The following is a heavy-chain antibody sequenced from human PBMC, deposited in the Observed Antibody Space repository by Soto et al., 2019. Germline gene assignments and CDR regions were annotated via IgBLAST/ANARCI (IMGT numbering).Heavy chain of an antibody. J-gene: IGHJ3*02. CDR2: IKSKTDGGTT. CDR3: TTESDYYDSSAPRAFDI. D-gene: IGHD3-22*01. Sequence: GGSLRLSCAASGFSFSNAWINWVRQAPGKGLEWVGRIKSKTDGGTTDYAAPVKGRFAISRDDSKNMVYLQMNSLKTEDTAVYYCTTESDYYDSSAPRAFDIWGQGTMVTVSS. CDR1: GFSFSNAW. V-gene: IGHV3-15*07.